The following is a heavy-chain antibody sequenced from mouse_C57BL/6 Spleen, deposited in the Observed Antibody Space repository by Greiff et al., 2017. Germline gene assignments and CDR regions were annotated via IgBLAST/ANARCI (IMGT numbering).Heavy chain of an antibody. CDR1: GYTFTDYY. J-gene: IGHJ4*01. D-gene: IGHD2-1*01. CDR3: ARSGGNWAMDY. CDR2: INPYNGGT. V-gene: IGHV1-19*01. Sequence: VQLQQSGPVLVKPGASVKMSCKASGYTFTDYYMNWVKQSHGKSLEWIGVINPYNGGTSYNQKFKGKATLTVDKSSSTAYMELNSLTSEDSAVYYCARSGGNWAMDYWGQGTSVTVSS.